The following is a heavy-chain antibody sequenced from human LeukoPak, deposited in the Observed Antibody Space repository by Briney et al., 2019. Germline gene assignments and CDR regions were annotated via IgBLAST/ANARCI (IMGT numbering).Heavy chain of an antibody. D-gene: IGHD3-16*01. V-gene: IGHV3-23*01. CDR2: ISGSSAIE. CDR1: GFAFNNHA. J-gene: IGHJ1*01. Sequence: GGSLRLSYAASGFAFNNHARNCVRQAPGKRLELVSSISGSSAIEYYAASVKGRFTILRDNSKNTLFLQMNGLRAEDTAVYYCANPRTDIDYFEYFQQCGQGTLVTVSS. CDR3: ANPRTDIDYFEYFQQ.